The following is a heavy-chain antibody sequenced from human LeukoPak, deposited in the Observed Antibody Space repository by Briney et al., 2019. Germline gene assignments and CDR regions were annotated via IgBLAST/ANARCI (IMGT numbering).Heavy chain of an antibody. CDR3: AKGDSRFGESGIGY. Sequence: QPGRSLRLSCAASGFTFSSYGMHWVRQAPGKGLEWVAVISYDGSNKYYADSVKGRFTISRDNSKNTLYLQMNSLRAEDTAVYYCAKGDSRFGESGIGYWGQGTLVTVSS. CDR2: ISYDGSNK. V-gene: IGHV3-30*18. D-gene: IGHD3-10*01. J-gene: IGHJ4*02. CDR1: GFTFSSYG.